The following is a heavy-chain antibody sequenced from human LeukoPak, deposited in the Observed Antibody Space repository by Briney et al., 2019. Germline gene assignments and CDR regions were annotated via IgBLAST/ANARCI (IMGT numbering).Heavy chain of an antibody. CDR1: GGSIGTYY. V-gene: IGHV4-34*01. D-gene: IGHD2-2*01. CDR3: AGDRPPYFADIVVVPLRL. J-gene: IGHJ4*02. Sequence: PSETLSLTCTVSGGSIGTYYWSWIRQPPGKGLEWIGEINHSGSTNYNPSLKSRVTISVDTSKNQFSLKLSSVTAADTAVYYCAGDRPPYFADIVVVPLRLWGQGTLVTVSS. CDR2: INHSGST.